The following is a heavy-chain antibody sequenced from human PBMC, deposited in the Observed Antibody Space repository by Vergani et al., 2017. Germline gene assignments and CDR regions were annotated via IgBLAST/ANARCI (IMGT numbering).Heavy chain of an antibody. CDR1: GYTFTGYY. CDR3: AREPVVFGVVTDFDY. V-gene: IGHV1-2*02. D-gene: IGHD3-3*01. Sequence: QVQLVQSGAEVKKPGASVKVSCKASGYTFTGYYMHWVRQAPGQGLEWMGWINPNSGGTNYAQKFQGRVTMTRDTSISPAYMELSRLRSDDTAVYYCAREPVVFGVVTDFDYWGQGTLVTVSS. J-gene: IGHJ4*02. CDR2: INPNSGGT.